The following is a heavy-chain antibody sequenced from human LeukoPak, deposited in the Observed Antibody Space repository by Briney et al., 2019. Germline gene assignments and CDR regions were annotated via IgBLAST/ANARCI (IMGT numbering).Heavy chain of an antibody. D-gene: IGHD2-15*01. CDR3: ARATGYCSGGSCWRSYYYYYYMDV. J-gene: IGHJ6*03. CDR1: GYTFTSYG. V-gene: IGHV1-18*01. Sequence: ASVKVSCKASGYTFTSYGISWVRQAPGQGLEWMGWISAYNGNTNYAQKLQGRVTMTTDTSTSTAYMELRSLRSDDTAVYYCARATGYCSGGSCWRSYYYYYYMDVWGKGTTVTVSS. CDR2: ISAYNGNT.